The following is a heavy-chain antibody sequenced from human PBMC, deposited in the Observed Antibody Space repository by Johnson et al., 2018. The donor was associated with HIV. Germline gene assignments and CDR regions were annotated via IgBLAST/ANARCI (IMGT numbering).Heavy chain of an antibody. CDR2: ISYDGSNK. Sequence: VQLVESGGGVVQPGRSLRLSCAASGFTFSSYAMHWVRQAPGKGLAWVAVISYDGSNKYYADSVKGRFTISRDNAKNSLYLQMNSLRAEDTAVYYCARASMGINWVTFDIWGQGTMVTVSS. CDR3: ARASMGINWVTFDI. CDR1: GFTFSSYA. D-gene: IGHD7-27*01. V-gene: IGHV3-30*04. J-gene: IGHJ3*02.